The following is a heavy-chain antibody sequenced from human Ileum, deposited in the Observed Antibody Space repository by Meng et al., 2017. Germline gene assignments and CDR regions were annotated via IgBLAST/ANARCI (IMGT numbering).Heavy chain of an antibody. D-gene: IGHD3-10*01. CDR2: TYYRSEWPT. Sequence: VQVLQSLPGLVTPSQTLSLPCARSGDSFSSNRPLWHWVRQSTSIGLEWLAQTYYRSEWPTRYGVSVKSRITITADTSRNQISLNLNSVTPEDTAVYCCTTWYGEYWGQGTLVTVSS. CDR3: TTWYGEY. J-gene: IGHJ4*02. CDR1: GDSFSSNRPL. V-gene: IGHV6-1*01.